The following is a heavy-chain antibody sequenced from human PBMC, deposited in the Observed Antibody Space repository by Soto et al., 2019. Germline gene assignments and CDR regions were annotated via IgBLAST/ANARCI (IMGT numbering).Heavy chain of an antibody. CDR1: GGSISSGGYH. J-gene: IGHJ4*02. CDR2: IYYSGST. CDR3: ARSGSSGWQPLDY. D-gene: IGHD6-19*01. Sequence: PSETLSLTCTVSGGSISSGGYHWSWISQHPGKGLEWIGYIYYSGSTYYNPSLKSRVTVSVDTSKNQFSRKLGSVTAADTAMYYCARSGSSGWQPLDYWGQGTLVTVSS. V-gene: IGHV4-31*03.